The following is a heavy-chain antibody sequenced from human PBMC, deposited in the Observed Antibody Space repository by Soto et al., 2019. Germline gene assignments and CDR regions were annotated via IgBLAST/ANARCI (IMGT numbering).Heavy chain of an antibody. CDR1: GGSISSYY. J-gene: IGHJ4*02. CDR2: VYYSGTT. Sequence: SETLSLTCTVSGGSISSYYWSWIRQPPGKGLEWIGYVYYSGTTSFFPSYNPSLRSRVTISEDTSKNQFSLKLLSVTTADTAVYFCEAGEDSRRSPAPYYIDFWGQGTLVTVSS. CDR3: EAGEDSRRSPAPYYIDF. V-gene: IGHV4-59*01. D-gene: IGHD2-21*01.